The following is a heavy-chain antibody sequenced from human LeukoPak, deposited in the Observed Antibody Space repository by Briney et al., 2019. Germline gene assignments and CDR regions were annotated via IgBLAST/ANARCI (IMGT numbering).Heavy chain of an antibody. J-gene: IGHJ6*03. Sequence: SETLSVTCTVSGGSISSGNYFRSWIRQPAGKGLEWIGRVYTSGRANYNPSLKSRVTVSIDSSKNQFSLKLRSLTAADTAVYYCARELPVGKPPYYYYSYMDVWGKGTTVTISS. CDR2: VYTSGRA. D-gene: IGHD1-14*01. V-gene: IGHV4-61*02. CDR1: GGSISSGNYF. CDR3: ARELPVGKPPYYYYSYMDV.